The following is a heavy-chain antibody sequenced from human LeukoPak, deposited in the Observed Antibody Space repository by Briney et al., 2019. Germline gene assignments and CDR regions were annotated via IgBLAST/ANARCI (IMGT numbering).Heavy chain of an antibody. V-gene: IGHV1-2*02. CDR2: INPNSGGT. J-gene: IGHJ4*02. Sequence: ASVKVSCKASGYTFTGYYMHWVRQAPGQGLEWMGWINPNSGGTNYAQKFQGRVTMTRDTSISTAYMELSRLRSDDTAVYYCAKGLYSSSPYYFDYWGQGTLVTVSS. CDR3: AKGLYSSSPYYFDY. D-gene: IGHD6-6*01. CDR1: GYTFTGYY.